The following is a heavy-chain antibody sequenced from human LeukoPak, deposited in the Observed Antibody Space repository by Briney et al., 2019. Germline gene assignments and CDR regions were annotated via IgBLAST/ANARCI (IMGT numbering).Heavy chain of an antibody. Sequence: SETLSLTCSVSGGSISSGAYYWGRIRQPPGKGLVWIWSLHYSGSTHYNPSLRSRVTISIDTSKNHFSLNLSSVTAADTAVYYCARHGQTAYDSSGYYRWGQGFLVTV. J-gene: IGHJ4*02. D-gene: IGHD3-22*01. CDR1: GGSISSGAYY. CDR2: LHYSGST. V-gene: IGHV4-39*01. CDR3: ARHGQTAYDSSGYYR.